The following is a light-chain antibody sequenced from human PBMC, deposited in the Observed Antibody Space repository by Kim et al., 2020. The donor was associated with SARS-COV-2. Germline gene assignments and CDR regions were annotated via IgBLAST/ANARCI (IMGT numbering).Light chain of an antibody. V-gene: IGKV1-12*01. CDR2: AAS. CDR3: QQAVIFPRM. CDR1: QGVSSW. Sequence: AAVGDRVTSTSRASQGVSSWLAWYQQKPGKAPNLLIYAASTLQNGVPSRFSGSGSGTDFTLTINNLQPEDFATYYCQQAVIFPRMFGQGTKVDIK. J-gene: IGKJ1*01.